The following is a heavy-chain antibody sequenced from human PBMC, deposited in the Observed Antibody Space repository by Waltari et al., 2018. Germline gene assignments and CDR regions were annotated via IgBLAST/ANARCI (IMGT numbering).Heavy chain of an antibody. Sequence: QVQLVQSGAEVKKPGSSVKVSCKASGGTFSSYAISWVRQAPGQGLEWMGGIIPSFGTANDAQKFQGRVTITADESTSTAYMELSSLRSEDTAVYYCARGPYCSGGSCYSEYWYFDLWGRGTLVTVSS. D-gene: IGHD2-15*01. CDR1: GGTFSSYA. J-gene: IGHJ2*01. V-gene: IGHV1-69*01. CDR3: ARGPYCSGGSCYSEYWYFDL. CDR2: IIPSFGTA.